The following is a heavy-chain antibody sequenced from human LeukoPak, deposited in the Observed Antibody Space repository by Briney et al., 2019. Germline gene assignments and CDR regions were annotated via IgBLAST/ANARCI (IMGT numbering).Heavy chain of an antibody. J-gene: IGHJ6*03. CDR2: INHSGST. V-gene: IGHV4-34*01. D-gene: IGHD2-15*01. CDR3: ARLRYCSGGSCFHYYYYYYMDV. Sequence: PSETLSLTCAVYGGSFSGYYWSWIRQPPGKGLEWTGEINHSGSTNYNPSLTSRVTISVDTSKNQFSLRLSSVTAADTAVYYCARLRYCSGGSCFHYYYYYYMDVWGKGTTVTVSS. CDR1: GGSFSGYY.